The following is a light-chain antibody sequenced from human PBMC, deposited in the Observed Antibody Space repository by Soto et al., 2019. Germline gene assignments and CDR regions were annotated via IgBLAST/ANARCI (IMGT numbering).Light chain of an antibody. Sequence: QSALTQPASVSGSPGQSITISCTGTSSDVGYYTFVSWYQQHPGKAPKLMIYDVSNRPSGVSNRFSGSKSGNTASLTISGLHAEDEANYYCSSYANNNTPVFGGGTKLTVL. J-gene: IGLJ2*01. CDR2: DVS. CDR1: SSDVGYYTF. V-gene: IGLV2-14*03. CDR3: SSYANNNTPV.